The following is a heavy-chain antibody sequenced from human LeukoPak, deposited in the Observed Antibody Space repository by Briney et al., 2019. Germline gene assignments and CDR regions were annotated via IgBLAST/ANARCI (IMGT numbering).Heavy chain of an antibody. D-gene: IGHD3-10*01. J-gene: IGHJ4*02. V-gene: IGHV3-73*01. CDR2: IRSKANSYAT. Sequence: PGGSLRLSCAASGFTFSGSAMHWVRQASGKGLEWVGRIRSKANSYATAYAASVKGRFTISRDDSKNTAYLQMNCLKTEDTAVYYCTSLRYGSGSYPDYWGQGTLVTVSS. CDR1: GFTFSGSA. CDR3: TSLRYGSGSYPDY.